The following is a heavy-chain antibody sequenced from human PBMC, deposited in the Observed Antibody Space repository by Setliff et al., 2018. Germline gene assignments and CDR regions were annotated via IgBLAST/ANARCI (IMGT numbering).Heavy chain of an antibody. Sequence: ASVKVSCKASGFTFTGYYMHWVRQAPGQGLEWMGWINPNSGGTNYAQKFQGWVTMTRDTSISTAYMELSRLRSDDTAVYYCARDLLYSGSYFGYYYGMDVWGQGTAVTVSS. D-gene: IGHD1-26*01. J-gene: IGHJ6*02. CDR2: INPNSGGT. V-gene: IGHV1-2*04. CDR1: GFTFTGYY. CDR3: ARDLLYSGSYFGYYYGMDV.